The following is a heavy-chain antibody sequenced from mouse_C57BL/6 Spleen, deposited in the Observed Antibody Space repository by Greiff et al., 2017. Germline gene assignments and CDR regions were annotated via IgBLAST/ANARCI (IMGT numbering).Heavy chain of an antibody. Sequence: QVQLKQPGAELVRPGSSVKLSCKASGYTFTSYWMDWVKQRPGQGLEWIGNIYPSDSETHYNQKFKDKATLTVDKSSSTAYMQLSSLTSEDSAVYYCARSAYYYAMDYWGQGTSVTVSS. CDR3: ARSAYYYAMDY. V-gene: IGHV1-61*01. CDR1: GYTFTSYW. CDR2: IYPSDSET. J-gene: IGHJ4*01.